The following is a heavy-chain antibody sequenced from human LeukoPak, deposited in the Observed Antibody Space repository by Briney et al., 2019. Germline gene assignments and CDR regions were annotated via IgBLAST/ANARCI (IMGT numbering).Heavy chain of an antibody. CDR3: ARVAGSGYSFDY. D-gene: IGHD3-22*01. V-gene: IGHV1-8*01. J-gene: IGHJ4*02. CDR2: MNPNSGNT. CDR1: GYTFTSYD. Sequence: ASVKVSCKASGYTFTSYDNNWVRQATGQGLEWMGWMNPNSGNTGYAQKFQGRVTMTRNTSISTAYMELSSLRSEDTAVYYCARVAGSGYSFDYWGQGTLVTVSS.